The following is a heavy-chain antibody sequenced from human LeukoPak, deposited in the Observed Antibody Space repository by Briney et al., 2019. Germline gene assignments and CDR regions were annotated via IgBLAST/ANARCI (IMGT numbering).Heavy chain of an antibody. CDR1: GFTFSSYW. CDR3: ARDPGDTAAFDI. Sequence: GGSLRLSCAASGFTFSSYWMSWVRQAPGKGLELVSNIYQDGSEKYYVDSVKGRFTISRDNAKNSLSLQMNSLRAEDTAVYYCARDPGDTAAFDIWGQGTMVTVSS. CDR2: IYQDGSEK. J-gene: IGHJ3*02. D-gene: IGHD2-2*02. V-gene: IGHV3-7*01.